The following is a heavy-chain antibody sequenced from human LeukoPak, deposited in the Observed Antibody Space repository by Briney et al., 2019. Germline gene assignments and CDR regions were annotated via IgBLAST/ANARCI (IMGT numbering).Heavy chain of an antibody. CDR3: ARAPVLLWFGELLGWFDP. CDR2: IYYSGST. D-gene: IGHD3-10*01. Sequence: SETLSLTCTVSGGSISSSSYYWGWIHQPPGKGLEWIGSIYYSGSTYYNPSLKSRVTISVDTSKNQFSLKLSSVTAADTAVYYCARAPVLLWFGELLGWFDPWGQGTLVTVSS. V-gene: IGHV4-39*01. J-gene: IGHJ5*02. CDR1: GGSISSSSYY.